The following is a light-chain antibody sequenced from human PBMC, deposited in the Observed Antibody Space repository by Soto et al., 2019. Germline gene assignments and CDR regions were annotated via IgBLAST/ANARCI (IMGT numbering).Light chain of an antibody. Sequence: QSLLTQPASVSGSPGQSITISCTGTSSDVGGYNYVSWYQQHPGEAPKLMIYDVSNRPSGVSNRFSGSKSGNTASLTISGLRAEDEDHYYCTSYTSSSPLRVFGTGTKLPFL. CDR2: DVS. V-gene: IGLV2-14*01. CDR3: TSYTSSSPLRV. CDR1: SSDVGGYNY. J-gene: IGLJ1*01.